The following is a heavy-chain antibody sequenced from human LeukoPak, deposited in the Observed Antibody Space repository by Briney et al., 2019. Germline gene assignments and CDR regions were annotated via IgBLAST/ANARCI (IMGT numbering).Heavy chain of an antibody. CDR1: GYSISSGYY. J-gene: IGHJ4*02. CDR3: ARVSVQVEFGGLDY. V-gene: IGHV4-38-2*02. CDR2: IYHSGST. D-gene: IGHD3-3*01. Sequence: SETLSLTCTVSGYSISSGYYWGWIRQPPGKGLEWIGSIYHSGSTNYNPSLKSRVTISVDKSKNQFSLKLSSVTAADTAVYYCARVSVQVEFGGLDYWGQGTLVTVSS.